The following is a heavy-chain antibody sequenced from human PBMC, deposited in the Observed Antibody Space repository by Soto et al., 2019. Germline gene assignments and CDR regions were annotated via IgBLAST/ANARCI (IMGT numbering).Heavy chain of an antibody. J-gene: IGHJ6*02. CDR2: ISYDGSNK. V-gene: IGHV3-30-3*01. Sequence: QVQLVESGGGVVQPGRSPRLSCAASGFTFSSYAMHWVRQAPGKGLEWVAVISYDGSNKYYADSVKGRFTISRDNSKNTLYLQMNSLRAEDTAVYYCASGQSMDVWGQGTTVTVSS. CDR3: ASGQSMDV. CDR1: GFTFSSYA.